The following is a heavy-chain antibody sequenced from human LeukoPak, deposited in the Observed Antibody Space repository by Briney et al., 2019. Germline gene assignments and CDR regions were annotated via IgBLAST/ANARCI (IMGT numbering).Heavy chain of an antibody. Sequence: PGRSLRLSCTPCGVTFSSYAIHYVRQAPGKGVEWLAIVSYYRSQKYYADSVKGRLTISRDNSKNTVYLQMNRLRAEDTAVYYCAREVGPDLGFWGQGTLVTVSS. J-gene: IGHJ4*02. CDR1: GVTFSSYA. D-gene: IGHD1-26*01. V-gene: IGHV3-33*05. CDR3: AREVGPDLGF. CDR2: VSYYRSQK.